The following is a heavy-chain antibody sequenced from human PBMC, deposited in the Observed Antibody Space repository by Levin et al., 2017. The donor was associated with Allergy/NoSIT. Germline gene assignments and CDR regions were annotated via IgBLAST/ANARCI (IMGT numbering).Heavy chain of an antibody. V-gene: IGHV3-48*03. CDR1: GFTFSNYE. CDR2: ISSSGSTI. D-gene: IGHD3-22*01. CDR3: ARDGSYYYASSSYYFFDY. J-gene: IGHJ4*02. Sequence: PGESLKISCAASGFTFSNYEMNWVRQAPGRGLEWVSYISSSGSTIYYADSVKGRFTISRDNARDSLYLQMNSLRAEDTAVYYCARDGSYYYASSSYYFFDYWGQGALVTVSS.